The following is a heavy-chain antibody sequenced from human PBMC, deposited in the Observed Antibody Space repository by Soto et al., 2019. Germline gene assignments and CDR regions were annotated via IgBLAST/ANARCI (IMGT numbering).Heavy chain of an antibody. CDR1: GFAVNSNY. D-gene: IGHD2-2*01. Sequence: EVQLVASGGGLIQPGGSLRLSCAASGFAVNSNYMSWVRQAPGKGLEWVSVIFGGGTTFYSDSVKGRFTISRDNSKNTVFLQMNSLTVDDTAVYYCVKTSSYWGQGIRVIVSS. J-gene: IGHJ4*02. V-gene: IGHV3-53*01. CDR2: IFGGGTT. CDR3: VKTSSY.